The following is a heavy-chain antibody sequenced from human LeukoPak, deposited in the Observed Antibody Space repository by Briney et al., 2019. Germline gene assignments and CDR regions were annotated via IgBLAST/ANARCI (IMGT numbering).Heavy chain of an antibody. CDR1: GFTFNSYA. D-gene: IGHD2-15*01. CDR3: AKERSEVVVAATNY. J-gene: IGHJ4*02. V-gene: IGHV3-23*01. Sequence: GGSLRLSCAASGFTFNSYAMTWVRQAPGKGLEWVSSITGGGDTTYYADSVRGRFAISRDNSKNTLSLQINSLRAEDTAVYYCAKERSEVVVAATNYWGQGTLVTVSS. CDR2: ITGGGDTT.